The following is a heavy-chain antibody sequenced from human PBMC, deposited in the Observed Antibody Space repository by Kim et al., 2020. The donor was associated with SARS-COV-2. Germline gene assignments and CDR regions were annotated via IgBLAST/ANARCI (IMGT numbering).Heavy chain of an antibody. CDR1: GFTFSGYA. V-gene: IGHV3-73*01. CDR2: IRSKANSYAT. J-gene: IGHJ6*01. CDR3: TGPNNRGGDYDAGYY. D-gene: IGHD4-17*01. Sequence: GGSLRLSCAASGFTFSGYAMHWVRQASGKGLEWVGRIRSKANSYATAYAASVKGRITSSNDDSKNTAYMQMNSLKTEDTAGYDCTGPNNRGGDYDAGYY.